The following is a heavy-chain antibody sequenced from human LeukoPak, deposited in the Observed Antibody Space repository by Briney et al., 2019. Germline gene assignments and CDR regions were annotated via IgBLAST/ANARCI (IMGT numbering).Heavy chain of an antibody. Sequence: PGGSLRLSCVASGFTVSNKYMSWVRQTPGKGLEWISAISGSGGSTYYADSVKGRFTISRDNSKNTLYLQMNSLRAEDTAVYYCAKIPYSSGWVQNWFDPWGQGTLVTVSS. D-gene: IGHD6-19*01. V-gene: IGHV3-23*01. CDR1: GFTVSNKY. CDR2: ISGSGGST. CDR3: AKIPYSSGWVQNWFDP. J-gene: IGHJ5*02.